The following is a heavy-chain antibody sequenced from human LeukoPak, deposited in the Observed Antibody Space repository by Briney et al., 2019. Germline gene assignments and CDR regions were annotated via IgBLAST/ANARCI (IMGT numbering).Heavy chain of an antibody. Sequence: GESLKISCKGSGYSFTSYWIGWVRQMSGKGLEWMGIIYPGDSDTRYSPSFQGQVTISADKSISTAYLQWSSLKASDTAMYYCARRSAAGTRGDNWFDPWGQGTLVTVSS. J-gene: IGHJ5*02. CDR3: ARRSAAGTRGDNWFDP. CDR1: GYSFTSYW. CDR2: IYPGDSDT. V-gene: IGHV5-51*01. D-gene: IGHD6-13*01.